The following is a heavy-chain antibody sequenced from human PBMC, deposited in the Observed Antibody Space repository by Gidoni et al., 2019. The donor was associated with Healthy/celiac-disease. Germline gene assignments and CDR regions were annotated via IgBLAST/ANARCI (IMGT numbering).Heavy chain of an antibody. CDR1: GGSFSGYY. CDR3: ARRGDSSGYYRFGYYYGMDV. Sequence: QVQLQQWGAGLLKPSETLSLTCAVYGGSFSGYYWSWIRQPPGTGLEWIGEINHSGSTNYNPSRKSRVTISVDTSKNQFSLKLSSVTAADTAVYYCARRGDSSGYYRFGYYYGMDVWGQGTTVTVSS. V-gene: IGHV4-34*01. D-gene: IGHD3-22*01. CDR2: INHSGST. J-gene: IGHJ6*02.